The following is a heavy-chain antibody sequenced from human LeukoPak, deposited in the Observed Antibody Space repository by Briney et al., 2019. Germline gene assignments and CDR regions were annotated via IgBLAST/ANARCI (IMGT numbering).Heavy chain of an antibody. CDR2: IYYSGST. Sequence: SETLSLTCTVSGGSISSSSYYWGWIRQPPGKGLEWIGSIYYSGSTYYNPSLKSRVTISVDTSKNQFSLKLSSVTAADTAVYYCARDPGVGDYVWGSYRYTAYYFDYWGQGTLVTVSS. CDR1: GGSISSSSYY. V-gene: IGHV4-39*07. D-gene: IGHD3-16*02. CDR3: ARDPGVGDYVWGSYRYTAYYFDY. J-gene: IGHJ4*02.